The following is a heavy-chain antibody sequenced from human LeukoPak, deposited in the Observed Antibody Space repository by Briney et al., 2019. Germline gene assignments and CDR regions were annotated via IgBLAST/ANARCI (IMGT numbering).Heavy chain of an antibody. J-gene: IGHJ4*02. CDR2: INPNSGGT. Sequence: ASVKVSCKVSGYTLTELSMHWVRQAPGQGLEWMGWINPNSGGTNYAQKFQGRVTMTRDTSISTAYMELSRLRSDDTAVYYCARSSSGYSYGLYDYWGQGTLVTVSS. CDR3: ARSSSGYSYGLYDY. CDR1: GYTLTELS. V-gene: IGHV1-2*02. D-gene: IGHD5-18*01.